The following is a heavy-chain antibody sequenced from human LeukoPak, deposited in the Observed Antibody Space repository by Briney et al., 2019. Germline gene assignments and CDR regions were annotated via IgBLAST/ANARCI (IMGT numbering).Heavy chain of an antibody. CDR2: ISTSGST. CDR1: GGSTSRGSYY. Sequence: SETLSLTCTVSGGSTSRGSYYWSWIRQPAGRGLEWIGRISTSGSTNYNPSLKSRVTISVDTSKNQFSLKLNSVTAADTAVYYCARGAAVAFDYWGQGTLATVSS. D-gene: IGHD6-19*01. J-gene: IGHJ4*02. CDR3: ARGAAVAFDY. V-gene: IGHV4-61*02.